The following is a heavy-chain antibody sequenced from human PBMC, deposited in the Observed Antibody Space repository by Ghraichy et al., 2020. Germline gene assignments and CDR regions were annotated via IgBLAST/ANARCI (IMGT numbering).Heavy chain of an antibody. Sequence: GESLNISCVASGFRFSTYSMNWVRQAPGKGLEWVSSISYSSRYIYYTDSVKGRFTLSRDNAKNSLYLQMNSLRAEDTALYYCARDGDSSGYYSYFDSWGQGTLVTVSS. CDR3: ARDGDSSGYYSYFDS. D-gene: IGHD3-22*01. J-gene: IGHJ4*02. CDR2: ISYSSRYI. CDR1: GFRFSTYS. V-gene: IGHV3-21*01.